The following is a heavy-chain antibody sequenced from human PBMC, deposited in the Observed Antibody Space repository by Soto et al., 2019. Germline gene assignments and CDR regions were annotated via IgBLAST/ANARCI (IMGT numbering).Heavy chain of an antibody. Sequence: SETLSLTCSVSGSSISSYYWSWIRQPPGKGLEWIGYIYYIGSTNHNPPLKSRVTISVDTSKNQISLKLSSVTAADTAVYYCARHAGLGVQDYHCSDAFHICGQGTVVT. V-gene: IGHV4-59*08. CDR1: GSSISSYY. CDR2: IYYIGST. J-gene: IGHJ3*02. CDR3: ARHAGLGVQDYHCSDAFHI. D-gene: IGHD3-10*02.